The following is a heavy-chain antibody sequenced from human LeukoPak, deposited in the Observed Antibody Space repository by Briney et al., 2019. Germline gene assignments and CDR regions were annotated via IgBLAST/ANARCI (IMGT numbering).Heavy chain of an antibody. CDR1: GGSISSYY. D-gene: IGHD5-12*01. J-gene: IGHJ3*02. V-gene: IGHV4-59*12. CDR3: ASRGYDLAFDI. CDR2: IYYSGST. Sequence: SETLSLTCTVSGGSISSYYWSWIRQPPGKGLEWIGYIYYSGSTNYNPSLKCRVTISVDTSKNQFSLKLSSVTAADTAVYYCASRGYDLAFDIWGQGTMVTVSS.